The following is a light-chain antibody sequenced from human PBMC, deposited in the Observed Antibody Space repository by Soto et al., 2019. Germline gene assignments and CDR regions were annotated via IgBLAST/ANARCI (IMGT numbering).Light chain of an antibody. CDR2: GAS. Sequence: EIVVTQSPATLSVSPGERATLSFRASQSVGSSYLAWYQQKPGQAPRLLIYGASSRATGIPDRFSGSGSGTDFTLTISRLEPEDFAVYYCQQYGNTHLTFGGGTKVDI. J-gene: IGKJ4*01. CDR1: QSVGSSY. V-gene: IGKV3-20*01. CDR3: QQYGNTHLT.